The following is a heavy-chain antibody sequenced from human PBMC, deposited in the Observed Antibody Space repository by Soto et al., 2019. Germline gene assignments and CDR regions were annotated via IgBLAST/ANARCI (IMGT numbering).Heavy chain of an antibody. CDR2: ISYGGSNK. Sequence: GGSLRLSCAASGFTFSSYAMHWVRQAPGKGLEWVAVISYGGSNKYYADSVKGRFTISRDNSKNTLYLQMNSLRAEDTAVYYCARGRDIVVVVAATDWFDPWGQGTLVTVSS. CDR1: GFTFSSYA. CDR3: ARGRDIVVVVAATDWFDP. V-gene: IGHV3-30-3*01. D-gene: IGHD2-15*01. J-gene: IGHJ5*02.